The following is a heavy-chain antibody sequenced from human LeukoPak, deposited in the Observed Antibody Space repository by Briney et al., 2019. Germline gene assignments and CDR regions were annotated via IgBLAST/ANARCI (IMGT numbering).Heavy chain of an antibody. V-gene: IGHV1-18*01. CDR3: ARVVGSGSYYTFDY. CDR2: ISAYNGNT. J-gene: IGHJ4*02. Sequence: GASVKVSCKASGYTFTSYGISWVRQAPGQGLEWVGWISAYNGNTNYAQKLQGRVTMTTDTSTSTAYMELRSLRSDDTAVYYCARVVGSGSYYTFDYWGQGTLVTVSS. D-gene: IGHD1-26*01. CDR1: GYTFTSYG.